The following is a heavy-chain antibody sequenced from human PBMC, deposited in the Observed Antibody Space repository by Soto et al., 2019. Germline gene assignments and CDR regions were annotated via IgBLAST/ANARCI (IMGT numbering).Heavy chain of an antibody. D-gene: IGHD4-17*01. J-gene: IGHJ3*02. CDR1: GFTFSSYS. V-gene: IGHV3-21*01. CDR3: ATSLGGPDYHDAFDI. CDR2: ISSSSYI. Sequence: GSLRLSCAASGFTFSSYSMNWVRQAPGKGLEWVSSISSSSYIYYADSVKGRFTISRDNAKNSLYLQMNSLRAEDTAVYYCATSLGGPDYHDAFDIWGQGTMVTVSS.